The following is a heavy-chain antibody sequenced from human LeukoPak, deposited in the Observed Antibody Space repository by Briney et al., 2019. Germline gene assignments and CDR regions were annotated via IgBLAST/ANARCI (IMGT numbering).Heavy chain of an antibody. V-gene: IGHV3-43*02. CDR2: ISGDGGGT. CDR3: AKDGGPGSGWYGRYYYGMDV. D-gene: IGHD6-19*01. J-gene: IGHJ6*02. Sequence: PGGSLRLSCAASGFTFDDYAMHWVRQAPGKGLEWVSLISGDGGGTYYADSVKGRFTISRDNSKNSLYLQMNSLRTEDTALYYCAKDGGPGSGWYGRYYYGMDVWGQGTTVTVSS. CDR1: GFTFDDYA.